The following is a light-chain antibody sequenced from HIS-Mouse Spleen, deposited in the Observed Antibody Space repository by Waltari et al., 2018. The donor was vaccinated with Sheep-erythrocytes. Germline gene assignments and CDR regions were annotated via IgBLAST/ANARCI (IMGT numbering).Light chain of an antibody. Sequence: QSALTQPASVSGSPGQSITIPCTGTSSDVGSYNLFSWYQQHPGKAPKLMIYEGSKRPSGVSNRFSGSKSGNTASLTISGLQAEDEADYYCCSYAGSSTFDWVFGGGTKLTVL. V-gene: IGLV2-23*03. CDR3: CSYAGSSTFDWV. CDR1: SSDVGSYNL. CDR2: EGS. J-gene: IGLJ3*02.